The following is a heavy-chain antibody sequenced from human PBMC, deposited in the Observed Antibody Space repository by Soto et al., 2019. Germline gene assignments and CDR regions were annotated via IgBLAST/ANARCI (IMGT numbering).Heavy chain of an antibody. CDR1: GYTFTSYY. CDR3: ARGRPYGSGSYYYYYGMDV. V-gene: IGHV1-46*01. CDR2: INPSGGST. J-gene: IGHJ6*02. D-gene: IGHD3-10*01. Sequence: GASVKVSCKASGYTFTSYYMHCVRQAPGQVLEWMGIINPSGGSTSYAQKFQGRVTMTRDTSTSTVYMELSSLRSEDTAVYYCARGRPYGSGSYYYYYGMDVWGQGTTVTVSS.